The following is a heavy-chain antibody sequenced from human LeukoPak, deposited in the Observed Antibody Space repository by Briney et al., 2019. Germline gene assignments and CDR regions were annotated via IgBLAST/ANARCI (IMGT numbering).Heavy chain of an antibody. V-gene: IGHV1-2*02. CDR3: ARDRSGWYSGTRGWFDP. Sequence: ASVKVSCKASGYTFTGYYMHWVRQAPGQGLEWRVWINPNSGGTNYAQKFQGRVTMTRDTSISTAYMELSRLRSDDTAVYYCARDRSGWYSGTRGWFDPWGQGTLVTVSS. CDR2: INPNSGGT. D-gene: IGHD6-19*01. J-gene: IGHJ5*02. CDR1: GYTFTGYY.